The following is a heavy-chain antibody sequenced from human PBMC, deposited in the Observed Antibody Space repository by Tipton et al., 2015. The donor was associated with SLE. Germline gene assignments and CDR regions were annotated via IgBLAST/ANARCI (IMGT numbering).Heavy chain of an antibody. J-gene: IGHJ4*02. Sequence: TLSLTCTVSGGSISSHYWSWIRQPPGKGLEWIGYIYYSGSTNYNPSLKSRVTISVDTSKNQFSLKLSSVTAADTAVYHCARGTNWGSYFDYWGQGTLVTVSS. CDR2: IYYSGST. CDR1: GGSISSHY. D-gene: IGHD7-27*01. V-gene: IGHV4-59*11. CDR3: ARGTNWGSYFDY.